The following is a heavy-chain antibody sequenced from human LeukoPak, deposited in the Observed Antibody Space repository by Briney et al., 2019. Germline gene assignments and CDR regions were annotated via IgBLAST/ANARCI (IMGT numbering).Heavy chain of an antibody. V-gene: IGHV1-8*01. CDR3: ARGVGATNSNAFDI. D-gene: IGHD1-26*01. Sequence: GASVKVSCKASGYTFTSYDINWVRQATGQGLEWMGWMNPNSGNTGYAQKFQGRVTMTRNTSISTAYMELSSLRSEDTAVYYCARGVGATNSNAFDIWGQGTMVTVSS. CDR1: GYTFTSYD. J-gene: IGHJ3*02. CDR2: MNPNSGNT.